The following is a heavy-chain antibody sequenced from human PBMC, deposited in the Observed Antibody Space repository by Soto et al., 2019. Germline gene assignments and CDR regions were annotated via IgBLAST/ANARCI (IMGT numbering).Heavy chain of an antibody. CDR2: IYSSGST. V-gene: IGHV4-4*07. Sequence: PSETLSLTCTVSSGSFSTYYWSWIRQPAGKGLEWIGRIYSSGSTLYNPSLKSRVTMSVDTSRNQFSLKLNSVTAADTAVYYCAGGAAADYFDYWGQGTLVTSPQ. CDR1: SGSFSTYY. J-gene: IGHJ4*02. CDR3: AGGAAADYFDY. D-gene: IGHD6-13*01.